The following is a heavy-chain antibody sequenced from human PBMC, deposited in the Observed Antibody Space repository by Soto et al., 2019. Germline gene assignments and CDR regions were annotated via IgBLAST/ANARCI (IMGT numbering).Heavy chain of an antibody. V-gene: IGHV3-23*01. J-gene: IGHJ4*02. CDR2: ISGSGTST. Sequence: EVQLLESGGALVQPGGSLRVSCAASGFTFSSYAMNWVRQAPGKGLEWVSAISGSGTSTYYADSVEGRFVISRDNSKNTLDLQMTSLRAEDKAVYYCAKDVCYGDPFVYWGQGTLVTVSS. D-gene: IGHD4-17*01. CDR3: AKDVCYGDPFVY. CDR1: GFTFSSYA.